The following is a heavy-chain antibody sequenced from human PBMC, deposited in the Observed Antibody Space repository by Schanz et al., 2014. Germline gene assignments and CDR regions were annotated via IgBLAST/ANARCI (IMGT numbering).Heavy chain of an antibody. CDR2: INTANGNA. V-gene: IGHV1-3*04. J-gene: IGHJ4*02. CDR3: ARGIGGYGANNYFDY. D-gene: IGHD5-12*01. CDR1: GFNFNNYD. Sequence: QVQLVQSGAEVKKPGASVKVSYTASGFNFNNYDINWVRQATGQGLEWMGWINTANGNAKYSANFQARVTITRDTSATTAYMELTNLRSEDTAVYYCARGIGGYGANNYFDYWGQGTLVTVSS.